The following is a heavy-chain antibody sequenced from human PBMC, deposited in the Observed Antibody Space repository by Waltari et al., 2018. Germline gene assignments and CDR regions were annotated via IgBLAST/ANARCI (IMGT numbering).Heavy chain of an antibody. J-gene: IGHJ6*03. CDR1: GFTFSSYA. D-gene: IGHD3-10*01. CDR2: ISGSGGST. Sequence: EVQLVESGGGLVQPGGSLRLSCAASGFTFSSYAMSWVRQAPGQGLEWVSAISGSGGSTYYADSVKGRFTISRDNSKNTLYLQMNSLRAEDTAVYYCAKAMVRGVITPAYYYYYMDVWGKGTTVTVSS. V-gene: IGHV3-23*04. CDR3: AKAMVRGVITPAYYYYYMDV.